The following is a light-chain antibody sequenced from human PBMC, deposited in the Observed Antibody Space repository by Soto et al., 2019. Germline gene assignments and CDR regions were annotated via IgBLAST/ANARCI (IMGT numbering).Light chain of an antibody. J-gene: IGKJ5*01. Sequence: LVMTQSPTTLSVSPGERATLSCRASQSVSSNLAWYQQKPGQAPRLLIYGASSRATGIPARFSGSGSGTDFTLTISSLEPEDFAVYYCQQRYNWPPITFGQGTRLEIK. V-gene: IGKV3-11*01. CDR3: QQRYNWPPIT. CDR1: QSVSSN. CDR2: GAS.